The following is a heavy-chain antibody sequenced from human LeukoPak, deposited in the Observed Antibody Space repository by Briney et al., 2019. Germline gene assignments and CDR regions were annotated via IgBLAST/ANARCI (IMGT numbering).Heavy chain of an antibody. Sequence: SVKVSCKASGGTFSSYTISWVRQAPGQGLEWIGRIIPILGIANYAQKFQGRVTITADKSTSTAYMELSSLRSEDTAVYSCAIEGVASEGWFFHWGQGTPLTVSS. V-gene: IGHV1-69*04. CDR3: AIEGVASEGWFFH. J-gene: IGHJ5*02. CDR1: GGTFSSYT. CDR2: IIPILGIA.